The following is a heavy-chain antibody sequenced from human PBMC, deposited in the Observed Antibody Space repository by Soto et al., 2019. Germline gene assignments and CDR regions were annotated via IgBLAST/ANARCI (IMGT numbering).Heavy chain of an antibody. V-gene: IGHV1-69*08. Sequence: QVQMVQSGAEVKKPGSSVKVSCKASGGTFSSYTISWVRQAPAQGLEWMGRIIPIPRIANYAQKFQGRVTITADKSTSTTYMELSSLRSEDTAVYYCAREGGDDYSNYGETHSFDYWGQGTLVTVSS. J-gene: IGHJ4*02. CDR1: GGTFSSYT. D-gene: IGHD4-4*01. CDR3: AREGGDDYSNYGETHSFDY. CDR2: IIPIPRIA.